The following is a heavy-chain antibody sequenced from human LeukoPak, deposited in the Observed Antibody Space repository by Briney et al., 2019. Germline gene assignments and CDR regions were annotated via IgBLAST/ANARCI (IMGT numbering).Heavy chain of an antibody. Sequence: GESLKISCEGSGYSFTSYWIAWVRQMPGKGLEWMGIIYPGDSDTRYSPSFLGQVTISADKSISTAYLQWRSLKASDTAMYYCARQWYEDTAMVDYWGQGTLVTVSS. J-gene: IGHJ4*02. D-gene: IGHD5-18*01. CDR2: IYPGDSDT. V-gene: IGHV5-51*01. CDR1: GYSFTSYW. CDR3: ARQWYEDTAMVDY.